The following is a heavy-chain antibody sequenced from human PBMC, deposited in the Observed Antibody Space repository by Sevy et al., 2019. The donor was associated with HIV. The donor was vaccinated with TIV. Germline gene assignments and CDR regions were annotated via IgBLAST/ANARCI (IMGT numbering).Heavy chain of an antibody. CDR1: GFTFGSYG. V-gene: IGHV3-30*03. J-gene: IGHJ4*02. CDR2: ISYDGSHK. Sequence: GGSLRLSCTASGFTFGSYGMHWVRQAPGKGLEWVAVISYDGSHKYYADSVKGRFTISRDNSKNTLYLQMNSLRAEDTAVYYCASQTYYYDSSGSYSDYWGQGTLVTVSS. CDR3: ASQTYYYDSSGSYSDY. D-gene: IGHD3-22*01.